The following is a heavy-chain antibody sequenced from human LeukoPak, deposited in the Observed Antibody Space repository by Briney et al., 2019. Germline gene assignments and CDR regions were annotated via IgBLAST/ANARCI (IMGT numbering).Heavy chain of an antibody. D-gene: IGHD3-3*01. CDR1: GFTFSNGW. V-gene: IGHV3-15*01. CDR2: IKTESDGATT. CDR3: TWSGLKIES. Sequence: GGSLRLSCAASGFTFSNGWMSWVRQAPRKGLEWVGQIKTESDGATTDYAAPVKARFTISGDDSKNTLFLQMNSLKTEDTALYYCTWSGLKIESWGQGTLVTVSS. J-gene: IGHJ4*02.